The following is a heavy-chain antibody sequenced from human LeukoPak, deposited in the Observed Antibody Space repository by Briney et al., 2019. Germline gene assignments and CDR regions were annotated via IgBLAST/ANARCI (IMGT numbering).Heavy chain of an antibody. CDR1: GFTFGDFA. D-gene: IGHD5-18*01. CDR3: ARVRTAMEIGAY. Sequence: GGSLRLSCAASGFTFGDFAMHWVRQAPGKGLEWVSLISEDGDTYYGDSVKGRFTVSRDNSKNSLYLQMNSLRTEDTGLYYCARVRTAMEIGAYWGQGTLVAVSS. V-gene: IGHV3-43*02. CDR2: ISEDGDT. J-gene: IGHJ4*02.